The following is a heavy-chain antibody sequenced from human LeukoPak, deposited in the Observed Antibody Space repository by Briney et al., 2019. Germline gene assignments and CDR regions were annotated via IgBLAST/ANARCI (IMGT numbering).Heavy chain of an antibody. V-gene: IGHV3-23*01. CDR3: ANWQSGSRVFFAY. J-gene: IGHJ4*01. Sequence: GGTLRLSCAASGFTFSSYDLSWVRQAPGKGLEWVSAISANGDTTYYADSVKGRFTISRDNSKNTLYLHMNSLRAEDTAVYYCANWQSGSRVFFAYWGRGPLVTVSS. CDR2: ISANGDTT. CDR1: GFTFSSYD. D-gene: IGHD1-26*01.